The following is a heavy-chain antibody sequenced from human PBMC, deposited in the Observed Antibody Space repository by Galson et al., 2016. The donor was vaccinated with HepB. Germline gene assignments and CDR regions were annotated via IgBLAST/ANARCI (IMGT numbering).Heavy chain of an antibody. CDR2: LYRDGFT. V-gene: IGHV3-66*01. CDR1: GFVVSSTY. Sequence: SLRLSCAASGFVVSSTYMAWVRQAPGRGLECVSLLYRDGFTYYADSVKGRFTISRDNSKNTFYLQMNSLRADDTAVYYCARDGRQDRGSIFDYWGQGTLVTDSS. D-gene: IGHD6-6*01. CDR3: ARDGRQDRGSIFDY. J-gene: IGHJ4*02.